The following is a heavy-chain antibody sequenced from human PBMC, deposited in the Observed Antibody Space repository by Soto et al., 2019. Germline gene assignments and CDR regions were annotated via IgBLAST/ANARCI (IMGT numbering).Heavy chain of an antibody. J-gene: IGHJ4*02. Sequence: EVQLLESGGGMVQPGGSRRVSCAASGFTFRNFVMSWVRQAPGKGLEWVSAIRATGGETFYADSVKGRFTISRDNSKNTLYLQMNSLRDEDTALYFCAQDRGWGVVSPSHDYWGQGTLVTVSS. D-gene: IGHD2-21*01. CDR3: AQDRGWGVVSPSHDY. V-gene: IGHV3-23*01. CDR2: IRATGGET. CDR1: GFTFRNFV.